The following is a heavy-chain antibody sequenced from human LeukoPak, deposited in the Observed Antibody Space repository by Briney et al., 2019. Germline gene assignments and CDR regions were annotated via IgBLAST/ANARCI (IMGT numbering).Heavy chain of an antibody. D-gene: IGHD2-2*01. CDR3: ASSGYCSSTSCSLDY. CDR1: GYTFTSYG. CDR2: ISAYNGNT. Sequence: ASGKVSCKASGYTFTSYGISWVRQAPGQGLEWMGWISAYNGNTNYAQKLQGRVTMTTDTSTSTAYMELRSLRSDDTAVYYCASSGYCSSTSCSLDYWGQGTLVTVSS. J-gene: IGHJ4*02. V-gene: IGHV1-18*01.